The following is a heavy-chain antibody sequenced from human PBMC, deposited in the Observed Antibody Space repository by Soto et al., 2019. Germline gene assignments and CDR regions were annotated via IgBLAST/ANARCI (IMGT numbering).Heavy chain of an antibody. J-gene: IGHJ4*02. V-gene: IGHV1-46*01. CDR2: INPSGGST. Sequence: GASVKVSCKASGYTFTSYYIHWVRQAPGQGLEWMGIINPSGGSTSYAQKFQGRVTMTRGTSTSTVYMELSSLRSEDTAVYYCARDGYCSSTSCYRSDCWGQGTLVTVSS. CDR1: GYTFTSYY. CDR3: ARDGYCSSTSCYRSDC. D-gene: IGHD2-2*03.